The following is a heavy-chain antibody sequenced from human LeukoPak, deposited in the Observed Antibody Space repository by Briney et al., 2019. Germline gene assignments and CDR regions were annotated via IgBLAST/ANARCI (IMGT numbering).Heavy chain of an antibody. Sequence: SQTLSLTCTVSGASITRGGFYWSWIRQHPGKGLEWIGHIYSSGSSTYNPSLRTRLSMSLDPSKSQFSLTLNTLTVADTAVYYCARGSCSGGACYSGSEFDFWGQGTLVTVSS. CDR2: IYSSGSS. CDR3: ARGSCSGGACYSGSEFDF. V-gene: IGHV4-31*03. CDR1: GASITRGGFY. J-gene: IGHJ4*02. D-gene: IGHD2-15*01.